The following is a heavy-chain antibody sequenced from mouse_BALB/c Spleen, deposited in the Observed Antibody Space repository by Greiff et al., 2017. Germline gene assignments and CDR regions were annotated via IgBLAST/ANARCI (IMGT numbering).Heavy chain of an antibody. J-gene: IGHJ2*01. D-gene: IGHD1-2*01. CDR3: AREVRLAYYFDY. CDR1: GFTFSSYA. CDR2: ISSGGST. Sequence: EVQVVESGGGLVKPGGSLKLSCAASGFTFSSYAMSWVRQTPEKRLEWVASISSGGSTYYPDSVKGRFTISRDNARNILYLQMSSLRSEDTAMYYCAREVRLAYYFDYWGQGTTLTVSS. V-gene: IGHV5-6-5*01.